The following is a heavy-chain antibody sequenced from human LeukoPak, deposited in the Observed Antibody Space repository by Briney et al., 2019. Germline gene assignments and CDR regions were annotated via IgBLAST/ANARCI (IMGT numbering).Heavy chain of an antibody. CDR3: ATLFYSAYDLVDYDY. CDR1: GYIFTIYW. Sequence: PGESLKTPCQGSGYIFTIYWIGWVRQMPRKGLEGMGVIYPDGSHTRYSPSFQLHVNISADKSISTPSLQRSSLKAADTAMYYCATLFYSAYDLVDYDYWGQGTLVTVSS. D-gene: IGHD5-12*01. J-gene: IGHJ4*02. CDR2: IYPDGSHT. V-gene: IGHV5-51*01.